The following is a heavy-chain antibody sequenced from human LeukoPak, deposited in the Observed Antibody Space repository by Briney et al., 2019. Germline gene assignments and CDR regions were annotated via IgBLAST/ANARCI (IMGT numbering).Heavy chain of an antibody. J-gene: IGHJ6*03. CDR1: GGTFSSYA. Sequence: SVKVSCKSSGGTFSSYAISWVRQAPGQGLEWMGGIIPIFGTANYAQKFQGRITITADESTSTAYMELSSLRSDDTAVYYCARQILLRFFDWSPNPSGYMDVWGKGTTVTVSS. CDR2: IIPIFGTA. D-gene: IGHD3-9*01. V-gene: IGHV1-69*01. CDR3: ARQILLRFFDWSPNPSGYMDV.